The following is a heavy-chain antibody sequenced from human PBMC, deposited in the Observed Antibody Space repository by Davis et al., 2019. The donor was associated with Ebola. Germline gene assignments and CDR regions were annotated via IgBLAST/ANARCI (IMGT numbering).Heavy chain of an antibody. J-gene: IGHJ6*03. V-gene: IGHV1-2*02. CDR1: GYTFTGYY. CDR3: ASQPENDSLYMDV. Sequence: SVTVSRQASGYTFTGYYMHWVRQAPGQGLEWMGWINPNSDGTNYAQKFQGRVTMTSDTSISTAYMEMSKLRSDDTAVYYCASQPENDSLYMDVWGKGTTVTVSS. D-gene: IGHD2-15*01. CDR2: INPNSDGT.